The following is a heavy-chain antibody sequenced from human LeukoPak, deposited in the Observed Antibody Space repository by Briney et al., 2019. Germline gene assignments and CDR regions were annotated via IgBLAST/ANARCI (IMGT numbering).Heavy chain of an antibody. Sequence: GGSLRLSCAASGFTFSSYSMNWVRQAPGKGLEWVSSISSSSSYIYYADSVKGRFTISRDNSKNTLYLQMDSLRAEDTAVYYCAKSPSMVRGITYYFDYWGRGTLVTVSS. CDR3: AKSPSMVRGITYYFDY. CDR1: GFTFSSYS. CDR2: ISSSSSYI. V-gene: IGHV3-21*04. D-gene: IGHD3-10*01. J-gene: IGHJ4*02.